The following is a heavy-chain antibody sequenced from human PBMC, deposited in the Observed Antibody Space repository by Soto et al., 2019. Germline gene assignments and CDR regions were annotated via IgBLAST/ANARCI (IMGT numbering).Heavy chain of an antibody. CDR3: ASDASTNAFEY. CDR1: GYTFTSYD. J-gene: IGHJ4*02. V-gene: IGHV1-8*01. CDR2: MNPNSGNT. D-gene: IGHD5-12*01. Sequence: QVQLVQSGAEVKKPGASVKVSCKASGYTFTSYDINWVRQATGQGLDWMGWMNPNSGNTVYAQKFKARVTMTRNTSISTAYMELSSRRSEAADVYYCASDASTNAFEYWGQGTLVTVSS.